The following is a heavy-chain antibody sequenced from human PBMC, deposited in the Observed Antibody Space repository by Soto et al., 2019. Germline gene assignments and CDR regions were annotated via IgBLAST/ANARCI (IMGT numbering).Heavy chain of an antibody. CDR2: INKNGGEK. CDR1: GFTFSSYS. D-gene: IGHD3-3*01. V-gene: IGHV3-7*03. CDR3: ARLFGVHNTLPFWLGYFDY. J-gene: IGHJ4*02. Sequence: GGSLRLSCAASGFTFSSYSMSWVRQAPGKGLEWVANINKNGGEKYYVDSVKGRFTISRDNAKNSLYLQMNSLTSEDTAIYFCARLFGVHNTLPFWLGYFDYWGQGTLVTVSS.